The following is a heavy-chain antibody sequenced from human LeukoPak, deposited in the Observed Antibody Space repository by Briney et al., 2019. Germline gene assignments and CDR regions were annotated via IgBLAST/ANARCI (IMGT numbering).Heavy chain of an antibody. CDR3: ARDLLGLPHKYFDS. CDR2: IRPEGTTT. Sequence: GGSLRLSCAASGFTFSTYWMHWVRQAPGKGLVWVSRIRPEGTTTAYADSVKGRFTISRDNAKNTLFLQMNSLSAEDTAVYYCARDLLGLPHKYFDSWGQGTLVTVSS. CDR1: GFTFSTYW. D-gene: IGHD3-16*01. J-gene: IGHJ4*02. V-gene: IGHV3-74*03.